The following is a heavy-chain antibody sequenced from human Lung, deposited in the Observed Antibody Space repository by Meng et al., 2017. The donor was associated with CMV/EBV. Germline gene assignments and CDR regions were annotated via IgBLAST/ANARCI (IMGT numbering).Heavy chain of an antibody. D-gene: IGHD3-16*01. J-gene: IGHJ4*02. CDR3: AKDQLLFGGPNAYFDD. CDR2: IRHDGSNK. Sequence: GGSXRLXCAASGPTFETYGMHGVRQAPGKRLEWVAFIRHDGSNKFYGDSVRGRFTISRDNSKNTLYLEMNSLRAEETAMYYCAKDQLLFGGPNAYFDDWGQGTLVTVSS. V-gene: IGHV3-30*02. CDR1: GPTFETYG.